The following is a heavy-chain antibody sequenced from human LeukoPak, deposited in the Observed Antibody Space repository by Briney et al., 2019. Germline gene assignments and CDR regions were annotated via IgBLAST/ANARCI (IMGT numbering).Heavy chain of an antibody. CDR3: AIYAGEPGDY. Sequence: GGSLRLSCAASGFTSGFTFSGFEMNWVRQAPGKGLEWLSYISTSGSTIYYADSVKGRFTISRDNAKNSLFLQMNSLRAEDTAIYYCAIYAGEPGDYWGQGTLVTVSP. CDR2: ISTSGSTI. CDR1: GFTFSGFE. J-gene: IGHJ4*02. D-gene: IGHD3-16*01. V-gene: IGHV3-48*03.